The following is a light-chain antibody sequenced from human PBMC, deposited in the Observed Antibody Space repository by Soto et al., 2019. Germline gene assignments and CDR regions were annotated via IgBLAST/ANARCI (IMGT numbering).Light chain of an antibody. V-gene: IGLV1-40*01. CDR3: QSYDSSLSGYWV. CDR1: SSKIGAGYD. J-gene: IGLJ3*02. CDR2: GNS. Sequence: QAVVTQPPSVSGAPGQRVTISCTGSSSKIGAGYDVHWYQQLPGTAPKLLIYGNSNRPSGVPDRFSGSKSGTSASLAITGLQAEDEADYYCQSYDSSLSGYWVFGGGTKLTVL.